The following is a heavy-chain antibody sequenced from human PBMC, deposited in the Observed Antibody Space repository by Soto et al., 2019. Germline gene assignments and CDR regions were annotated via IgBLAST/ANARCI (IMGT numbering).Heavy chain of an antibody. D-gene: IGHD3-3*01. CDR3: ARVGPYYDFWSGYWSDY. Sequence: ALVKVSCKASGYTFTSYGISWVRQAPGQGLEWMGWISTYNGNTNYAQKLQGRVTMTTDTSTSTAYMELRSLRSDDTAVYYCARVGPYYDFWSGYWSDYWGQGTLVTVSS. CDR2: ISTYNGNT. CDR1: GYTFTSYG. V-gene: IGHV1-18*01. J-gene: IGHJ4*02.